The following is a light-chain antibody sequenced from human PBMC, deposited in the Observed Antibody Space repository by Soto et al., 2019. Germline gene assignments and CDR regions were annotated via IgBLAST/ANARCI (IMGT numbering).Light chain of an antibody. Sequence: DMQITQSPSTLSAAVGNRVTITCRASQSISSWLAWYHQKPGKAPKILLYDASSLRSGVPSRFSGSGSGTDFTLTIISLQPADFATYYCQQSYSTPWTFGQGTKVDIK. CDR2: DAS. CDR3: QQSYSTPWT. V-gene: IGKV1-39*01. J-gene: IGKJ1*01. CDR1: QSISSW.